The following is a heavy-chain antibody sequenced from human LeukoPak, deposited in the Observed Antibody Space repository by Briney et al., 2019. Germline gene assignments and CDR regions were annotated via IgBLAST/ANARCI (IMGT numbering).Heavy chain of an antibody. CDR3: AKGPDYYDSSGYSDY. V-gene: IGHV3-30*02. D-gene: IGHD3-22*01. Sequence: PGGSLRLSCAASGFTFSSYGMHWVRQAPGKGLEWVAFIRYDGSNKYYADSVKGRFTISRDNSKNTLYLQMNSLRAEDTAVYYCAKGPDYYDSSGYSDYWGQGTLVTASS. CDR1: GFTFSSYG. J-gene: IGHJ4*02. CDR2: IRYDGSNK.